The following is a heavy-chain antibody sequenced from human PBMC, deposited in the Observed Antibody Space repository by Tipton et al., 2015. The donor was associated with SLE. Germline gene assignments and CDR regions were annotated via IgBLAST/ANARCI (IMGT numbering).Heavy chain of an antibody. V-gene: IGHV4-59*01. J-gene: IGHJ2*01. CDR1: GGSISGYS. D-gene: IGHD2-15*01. CDR3: ARDRYCGGGSCFDWFFDL. CDR2: IYHSGST. Sequence: LRLSCTVSGGSISGYSWSWVRQPPGKGLEWIGYIYHSGSTNYNPPLKSRVTMSVDTSENQFSLKLTSVTAADTAVYYCARDRYCGGGSCFDWFFDLWGRGTLVTVSS.